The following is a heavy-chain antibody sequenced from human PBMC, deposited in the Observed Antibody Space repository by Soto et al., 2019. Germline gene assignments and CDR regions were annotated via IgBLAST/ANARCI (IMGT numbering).Heavy chain of an antibody. J-gene: IGHJ4*02. D-gene: IGHD6-19*01. CDR3: ATGGGWLQNSNLRGLYFNY. Sequence: SETLSLTCSVSGGSIRGSYCSWIRQPPEKGLEWIASISYTGSATHNPSLKSRVSVSVDTTENQCSLKLTSVTAADTATYYCATGGGWLQNSNLRGLYFNYWGQGALATVSS. CDR1: GGSIRGSY. CDR2: ISYTGSA. V-gene: IGHV4-59*01.